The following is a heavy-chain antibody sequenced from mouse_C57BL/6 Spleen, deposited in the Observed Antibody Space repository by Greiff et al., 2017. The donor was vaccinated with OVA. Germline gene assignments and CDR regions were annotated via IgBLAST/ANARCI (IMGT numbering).Heavy chain of an antibody. Sequence: VQLQQSGPELVKPGASVKISCKASGYTFTDYYMNWVKQSHGKSLEWIGDINPNNGGTSYNQKFKGKATLTVDKSSSTAYMELRSLTSEDSAVYYCARDTTARDYFDYWGQGTTLTVSS. D-gene: IGHD1-2*01. CDR3: ARDTTARDYFDY. CDR1: GYTFTDYY. J-gene: IGHJ2*01. CDR2: INPNNGGT. V-gene: IGHV1-26*01.